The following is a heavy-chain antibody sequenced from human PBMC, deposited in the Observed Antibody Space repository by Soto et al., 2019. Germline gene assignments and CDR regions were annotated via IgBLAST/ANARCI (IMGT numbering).Heavy chain of an antibody. Sequence: ASVKVSCKASGYTFTGYYMHWVRQAPGQGLEWMGWINPNSGATNYAQKFQDWVTMTRDTSISTAYMELSRLRSDDTAVYYCAVADYYYDSSGYSVWGQGTTVTVSS. J-gene: IGHJ6*02. CDR1: GYTFTGYY. D-gene: IGHD3-22*01. V-gene: IGHV1-2*04. CDR2: INPNSGAT. CDR3: AVADYYYDSSGYSV.